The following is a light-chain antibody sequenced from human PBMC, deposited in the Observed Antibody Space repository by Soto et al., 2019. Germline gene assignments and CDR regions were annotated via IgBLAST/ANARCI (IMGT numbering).Light chain of an antibody. CDR3: QQYDNWPIT. V-gene: IGKV3D-15*01. CDR2: GAS. CDR1: QSVRSN. J-gene: IGKJ5*01. Sequence: EIVMTQSPATLSVSPGERATLSCRASQSVRSNLAWYQQKPGQAPRLFIYGASTRGTGIPDRFSGSGSGTEFTLTISSLQSEDFAVYYCQQYDNWPITFGQGTRLEIK.